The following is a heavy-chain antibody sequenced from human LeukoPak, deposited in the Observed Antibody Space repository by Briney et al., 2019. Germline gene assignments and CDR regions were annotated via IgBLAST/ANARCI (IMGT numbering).Heavy chain of an antibody. V-gene: IGHV4-39*01. CDR2: IYYSGST. J-gene: IGHJ3*02. Sequence: KPSETLSLTCTVSGGSISSSSYYWGWIRQPPGKGLEWIGSIYYSGSTHYNPSLKSRVTISVDTSKNQFSLKLSSVTAADTAVYYCARPPCGGDCYDRDDAFDIWGQGTMVTVSS. CDR3: ARPPCGGDCYDRDDAFDI. CDR1: GGSISSSSYY. D-gene: IGHD2-21*02.